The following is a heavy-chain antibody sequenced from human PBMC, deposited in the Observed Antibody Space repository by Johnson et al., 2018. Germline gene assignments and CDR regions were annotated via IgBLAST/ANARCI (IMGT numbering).Heavy chain of an antibody. CDR2: IIPMFDTT. V-gene: IGHV1-69*12. CDR3: ARDGQAFDI. CDR1: GGTFSSYA. Sequence: QVQLVQSGAEVKKPGSSVKVSCKASGGTFSSYALNWVRQAPGQGLEWMGGIIPMFDTTKYAKKFQGRVTFTAEESSTTAYMELSGLTSADTAIYYCARDGQAFDIWGQGTMVTVSA. J-gene: IGHJ3*02.